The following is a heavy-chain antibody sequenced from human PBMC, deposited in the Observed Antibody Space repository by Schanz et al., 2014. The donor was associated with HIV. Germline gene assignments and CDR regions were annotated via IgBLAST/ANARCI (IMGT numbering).Heavy chain of an antibody. D-gene: IGHD4-4*01. CDR2: YDPEDDKK. J-gene: IGHJ2*01. CDR3: ASQYSNYDSSRRYHWYFDL. CDR1: GYSVIELP. V-gene: IGHV1-24*01. Sequence: QVQLVLSGAEVKRPGASVKVSCKVSGYSVIELPIHWVRQAPGKGPEWMGGYDPEDDKKVYAQKFQGRIILTEDSSTDTAFIELSSLRSEDTAVYYCASQYSNYDSSRRYHWYFDLWGRGTLVTVSS.